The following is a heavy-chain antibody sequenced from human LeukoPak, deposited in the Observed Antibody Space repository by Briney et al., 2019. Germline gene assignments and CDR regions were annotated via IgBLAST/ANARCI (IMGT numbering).Heavy chain of an antibody. CDR3: ARVYYASWSGQPLSQHWLDP. J-gene: IGHJ5*02. D-gene: IGHD3-3*01. Sequence: GGSLRLSCAASGFTFSIYGMSWVRQAPGKGLEWVSAISGAGDSTYYADSVKGRFTISRDNAKNSLYLQMNTLRAEDTAVYYCARVYYASWSGQPLSQHWLDPWGQGTLVTVSS. V-gene: IGHV3-23*01. CDR1: GFTFSIYG. CDR2: ISGAGDST.